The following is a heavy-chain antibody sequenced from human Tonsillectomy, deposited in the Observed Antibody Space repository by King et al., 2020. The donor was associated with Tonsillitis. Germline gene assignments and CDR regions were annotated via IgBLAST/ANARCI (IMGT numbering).Heavy chain of an antibody. Sequence: VQLVESGGGVVQPGRSLRLSCAASGFTFSSYGMHWVRQAPGKGLEWVAVISYDGSNKYYADSVKGRFTISRDNSKNTLYLQMNSLRAEDTAVYYCARDTGGVADNWGQGTLVTVSS. V-gene: IGHV3-33*05. D-gene: IGHD3-16*01. CDR1: GFTFSSYG. CDR3: ARDTGGVADN. CDR2: ISYDGSNK. J-gene: IGHJ4*02.